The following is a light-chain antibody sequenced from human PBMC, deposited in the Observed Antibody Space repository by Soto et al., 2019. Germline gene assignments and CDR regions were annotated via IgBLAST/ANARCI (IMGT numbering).Light chain of an antibody. CDR1: QSVNNNY. J-gene: IGKJ2*01. Sequence: EIVLMQSPGTLSLSPGEGATLSCRASQSVNNNYLAWYQQRPGQAPTVLIFDTSRRATGVPDRFSGSGSGTDFTLRISRVEPDDFAVYYCQQRSNWPPRYTFGQGTKLEIK. CDR3: QQRSNWPPRYT. V-gene: IGKV3D-20*02. CDR2: DTS.